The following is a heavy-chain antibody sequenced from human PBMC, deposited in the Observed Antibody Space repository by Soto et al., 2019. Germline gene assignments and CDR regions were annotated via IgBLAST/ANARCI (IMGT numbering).Heavy chain of an antibody. CDR3: ARGSLCCSGGSCYSILDY. V-gene: IGHV1-69*12. D-gene: IGHD2-15*01. CDR2: IIPIFGTA. Sequence: QVQLVQSGAEVKKPGSSVKVSCKASGGTFSSYAISWVRQAPGQGLEWMGGIIPIFGTANYAQKFQGRVTITAEXSTXTXSMGLSSLRSEDTAVYYCARGSLCCSGGSCYSILDYWGQGTLVTVSS. J-gene: IGHJ4*02. CDR1: GGTFSSYA.